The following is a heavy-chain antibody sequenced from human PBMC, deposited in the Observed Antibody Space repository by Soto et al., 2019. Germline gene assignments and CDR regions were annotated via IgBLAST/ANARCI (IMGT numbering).Heavy chain of an antibody. CDR3: ARGRYGDY. CDR1: GYTFTSYG. J-gene: IGHJ4*02. CDR2: ISAHNDNT. V-gene: IGHV1-18*01. D-gene: IGHD1-1*01. Sequence: QVNLVQSGAEVRKPGASVKVSCKGSGYTFTSYGIAWVRQAPGQGLEWMGWISAHNDNTNYAQKVQGRVTVTRDTSTSTAYMGLRNLRSDDRAVYYCARGRYGDYWGQGALVTVSS.